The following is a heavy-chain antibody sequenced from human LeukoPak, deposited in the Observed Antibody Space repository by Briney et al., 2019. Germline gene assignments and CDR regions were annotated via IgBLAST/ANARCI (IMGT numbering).Heavy chain of an antibody. CDR1: GFTFSSYS. D-gene: IGHD3-3*01. J-gene: IGHJ5*02. V-gene: IGHV3-21*01. CDR2: ISSSSSYI. Sequence: GGSLRLSCAASGFTFSSYSMNWVRQAPGKGLEWVSSISSSSSYIYYADSVKGRFTISRDNAKNSLYLQMNSLRAEDTAVYYCARHGLRFLEWLPNWFDPWGQGTLVTVSS. CDR3: ARHGLRFLEWLPNWFDP.